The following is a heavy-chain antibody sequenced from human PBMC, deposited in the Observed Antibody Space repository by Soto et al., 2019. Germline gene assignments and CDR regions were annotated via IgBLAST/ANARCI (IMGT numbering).Heavy chain of an antibody. Sequence: SETLSLTCTVSGGSISSYYWSWIRQPPGKGLEWIGYIYYSGSTNYNPSLKSRVTISVDTSKNQFSLKLSSVTAADTAVYYCAGCIAVAGTNNWFDPWGQGTLVTVSS. CDR1: GGSISSYY. V-gene: IGHV4-59*08. CDR3: AGCIAVAGTNNWFDP. D-gene: IGHD6-19*01. CDR2: IYYSGST. J-gene: IGHJ5*02.